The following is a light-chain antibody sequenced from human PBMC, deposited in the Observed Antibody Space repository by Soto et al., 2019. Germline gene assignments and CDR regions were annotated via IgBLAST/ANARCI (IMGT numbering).Light chain of an antibody. V-gene: IGLV2-14*01. CDR2: EVS. CDR3: SSYTSSSTLI. J-gene: IGLJ1*01. Sequence: QSALTQPASVSGSPGQSITISCTVTSSDVGDYNYVSWYQQHPGKAPKLMIYEVSNRPSGVSNRFSGSKSGNTASLTISGLQAEDEADYYCSSYTSSSTLIFGTGTKVTVL. CDR1: SSDVGDYNY.